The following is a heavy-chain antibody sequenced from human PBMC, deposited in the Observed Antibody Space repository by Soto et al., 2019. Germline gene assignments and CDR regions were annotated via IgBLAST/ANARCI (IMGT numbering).Heavy chain of an antibody. Sequence: SETLSLTCTVSGGSISSGGYYWSWIRQHPGKGLEWIGYIYYSGSTYYNPSLKSRVTISVDTSKNQFSLKLSSVTAADTAVYYFSRVMGGGMYHFDYWGQGTXVPVSS. D-gene: IGHD2-15*01. J-gene: IGHJ4*02. CDR3: SRVMGGGMYHFDY. V-gene: IGHV4-31*03. CDR1: GGSISSGGYY. CDR2: IYYSGST.